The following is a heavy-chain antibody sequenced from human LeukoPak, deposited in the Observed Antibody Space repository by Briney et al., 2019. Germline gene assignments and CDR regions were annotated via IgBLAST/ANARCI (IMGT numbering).Heavy chain of an antibody. D-gene: IGHD3-9*01. CDR1: GYTFTDYY. J-gene: IGHJ4*02. V-gene: IGHV1-2*02. CDR3: AREDYDILTGYPLIDS. Sequence: ASMKVSSKASGYTFTDYYLHWVRQAPGQGLEWMGWINPNSGGTNSAQKCQGRVTMARDTSISTAYMELSSLRSDDTAVYYCAREDYDILTGYPLIDSWGQGTLVTVSS. CDR2: INPNSGGT.